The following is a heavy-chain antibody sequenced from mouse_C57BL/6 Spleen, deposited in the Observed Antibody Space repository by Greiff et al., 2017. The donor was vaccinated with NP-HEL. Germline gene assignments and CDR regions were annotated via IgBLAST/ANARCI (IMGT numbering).Heavy chain of an antibody. D-gene: IGHD1-1*01. CDR3: ARDTTVVAPGYFDY. CDR2: IYPSDSET. J-gene: IGHJ2*01. V-gene: IGHV1-61*01. Sequence: QVQLKQPGAELVRPGSSVKLSCKASGYTFTSYWMDWVKQRPGQGLEWIGNIYPSDSETHYNQKFKDKATLTVDKSSSTAYMQLSSLTSEDSAVYYGARDTTVVAPGYFDYWGQGTTLTVSS. CDR1: GYTFTSYW.